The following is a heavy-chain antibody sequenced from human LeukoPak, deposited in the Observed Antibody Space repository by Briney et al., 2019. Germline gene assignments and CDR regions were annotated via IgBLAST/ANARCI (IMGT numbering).Heavy chain of an antibody. D-gene: IGHD3-22*01. Sequence: GGSLRLSCAASGFTFSSYSMNWVRQAPGKGLEWVSYISSSSSTIYYADSVKGRFTISRDNAKNSLYLQMNSLRAEDTAVYYCARDLFLIVRGFDIWGQGTMVTVSS. CDR2: ISSSSSTI. CDR1: GFTFSSYS. J-gene: IGHJ3*02. CDR3: ARDLFLIVRGFDI. V-gene: IGHV3-48*04.